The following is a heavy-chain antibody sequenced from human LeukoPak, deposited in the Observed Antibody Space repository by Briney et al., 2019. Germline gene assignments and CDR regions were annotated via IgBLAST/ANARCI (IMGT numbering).Heavy chain of an antibody. D-gene: IGHD3-3*01. CDR2: ICWGSGII. J-gene: IGHJ3*02. CDR3: AKNTGRTTDEITMEDNGFDI. CDR1: GFTFDDYG. V-gene: IGHV3-9*01. Sequence: PGGSLRLSCAASGFTFDDYGMHWVRQAPGKGLEWVSGICWGSGIIGYADSVKGRFTISRDNSKNSLYLQMNSLRAEDTALYYCAKNTGRTTDEITMEDNGFDIWGAGTMVTVSS.